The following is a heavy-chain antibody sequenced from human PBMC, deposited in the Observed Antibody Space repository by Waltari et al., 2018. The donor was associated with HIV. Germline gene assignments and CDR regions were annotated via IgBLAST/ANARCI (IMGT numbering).Heavy chain of an antibody. J-gene: IGHJ6*02. CDR3: TRDGGGHPFVGYGMDV. D-gene: IGHD3-16*01. CDR2: IHNDGSST. Sequence: EVQLVESGGVLVQPGGSLRLSCAASGFTFRTYWMHWVRQGPGKGLGWVSGIHNDGSSTSYADYVKGRFTISRDNAKNTLFLQMNSLRVEDTAVYYCTRDGGGHPFVGYGMDVWGQGTTVTVSS. V-gene: IGHV3-74*01. CDR1: GFTFRTYW.